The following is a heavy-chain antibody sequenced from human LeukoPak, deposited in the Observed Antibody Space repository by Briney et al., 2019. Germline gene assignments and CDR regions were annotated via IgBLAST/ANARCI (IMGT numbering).Heavy chain of an antibody. CDR3: AKAGSSEAAAYFDY. Sequence: GGSLRLSCAASGCTFDDYAMHWVRQAPGKGLEWVSFISWDGGSTYYADSVKGRFTISRDNSKNSLYLQMDSLRAEDTALYYCAKAGSSEAAAYFDYWGQGTLVTVSS. J-gene: IGHJ4*02. V-gene: IGHV3-43D*04. CDR2: ISWDGGST. D-gene: IGHD6-13*01. CDR1: GCTFDDYA.